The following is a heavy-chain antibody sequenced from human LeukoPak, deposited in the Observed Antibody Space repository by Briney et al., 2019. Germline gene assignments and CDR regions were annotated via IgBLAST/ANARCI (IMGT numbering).Heavy chain of an antibody. CDR2: VHYSGSA. Sequence: PSETLSLTCAVYGGSFSGYYWTWIRQSPGRGLEWIGEVHYSGSATYNPSLKSRVTISVDTSINQFSLKMNSVTAADTAVYYCARDRDIEDYYYGMDVWGQGTTVTVSS. J-gene: IGHJ6*02. CDR3: ARDRDIEDYYYGMDV. D-gene: IGHD2-15*01. V-gene: IGHV4-34*01. CDR1: GGSFSGYY.